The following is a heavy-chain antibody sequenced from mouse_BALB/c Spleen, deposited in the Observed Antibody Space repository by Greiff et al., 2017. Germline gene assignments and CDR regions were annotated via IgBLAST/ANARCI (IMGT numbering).Heavy chain of an antibody. D-gene: IGHD3-2*01. CDR2: ISSGGSYT. V-gene: IGHV5-6*01. CDR3: AILDSSGYVWFAY. CDR1: GFTFSSYG. J-gene: IGHJ3*01. Sequence: EVKLVESGGDLVKPGGSLKLSCAASGFTFSSYGMSWVRQTPDKRLEWVATISSGGSYTYYPDSVKGRFTISRDNAKNTLYLQMNSLQANDTAIYYCAILDSSGYVWFAYWGQGTLVTVSA.